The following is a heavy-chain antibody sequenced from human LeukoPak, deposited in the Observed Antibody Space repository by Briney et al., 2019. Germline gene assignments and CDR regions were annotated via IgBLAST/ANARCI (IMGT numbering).Heavy chain of an antibody. J-gene: IGHJ4*02. CDR2: INHSGST. CDR3: ARGVTGTTQLFDY. D-gene: IGHD1-7*01. Sequence: SETLSLTCAVYGGSFCGYYLGWIRQPPGKGLEWIGEINHSGSTNYNPSLKSRVTISVDTSKNQFSLKLSSVTAADTAVYYCARGVTGTTQLFDYWGQGTLVTVSS. V-gene: IGHV4-34*01. CDR1: GGSFCGYY.